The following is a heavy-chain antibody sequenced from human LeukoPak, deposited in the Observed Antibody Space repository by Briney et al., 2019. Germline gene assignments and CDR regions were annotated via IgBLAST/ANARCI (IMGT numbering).Heavy chain of an antibody. CDR2: INQDGSEK. Sequence: PSETLSLTCAVYGGSFSGYYWSWIRQPPGKGLEWVANINQDGSEKYYVDSVKGRFTISRDNAKNSLYLQMNSLRAEDTAVYYCAREGGIVLMVHGTSSLGELNSDFDYWGQGTLVTVSS. D-gene: IGHD2-8*01. CDR3: AREGGIVLMVHGTSSLGELNSDFDY. CDR1: GGSFSGYY. V-gene: IGHV3-7*01. J-gene: IGHJ4*02.